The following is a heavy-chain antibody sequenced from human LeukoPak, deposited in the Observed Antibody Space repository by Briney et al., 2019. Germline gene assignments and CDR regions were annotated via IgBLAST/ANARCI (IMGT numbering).Heavy chain of an antibody. CDR2: IYYSGST. J-gene: IGHJ4*02. CDR1: GGSISSYY. V-gene: IGHV4-59*08. D-gene: IGHD3-9*01. Sequence: SETLSLTCTLSGGSISSYYGSWIRQPPGKGLGWLGYIYYSGSTIYNPSLKSRATIPVDTSKNQFSLKLSSVTAADTAVYYCASNLQAYYDILTVYYAHPFFDYWGQGTLVTVSS. CDR3: ASNLQAYYDILTVYYAHPFFDY.